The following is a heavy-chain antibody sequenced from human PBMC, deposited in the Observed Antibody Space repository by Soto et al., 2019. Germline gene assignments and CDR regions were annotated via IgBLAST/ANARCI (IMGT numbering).Heavy chain of an antibody. J-gene: IGHJ4*02. D-gene: IGHD2-15*01. V-gene: IGHV1-3*01. CDR2: INAGNGNT. Sequence: QVQLVQSGAEVKKPGASVKVSCKASGYNFTNYAMHWVRQAPGQRLEWMGWINAGNGNTKYSQKFQGRDTITRDTSARTAYMDLSSLRSEDTAVYYCARGPGGPDGPGDYWGQGTLVTVSS. CDR3: ARGPGGPDGPGDY. CDR1: GYNFTNYA.